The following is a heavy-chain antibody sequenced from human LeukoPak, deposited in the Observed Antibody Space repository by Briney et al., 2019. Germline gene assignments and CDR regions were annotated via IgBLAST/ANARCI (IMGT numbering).Heavy chain of an antibody. V-gene: IGHV3-30*18. J-gene: IGHJ4*02. Sequence: GGPLRLSCAASGFTFSSYGMHWVRKPPGKGLEWVAVISIDGSNKYYADSVKGGFTVSRHNSKNTLYLQNHRLRAEDTAVYYCAKAESGGYKRPFDYWGQGTLVTVSS. D-gene: IGHD3-22*01. CDR3: AKAESGGYKRPFDY. CDR2: ISIDGSNK. CDR1: GFTFSSYG.